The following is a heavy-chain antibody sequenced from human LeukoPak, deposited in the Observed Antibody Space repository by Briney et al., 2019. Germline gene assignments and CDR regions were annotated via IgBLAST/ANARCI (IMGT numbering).Heavy chain of an antibody. D-gene: IGHD3-22*01. CDR1: GGTFSGYV. J-gene: IGHJ5*02. CDR2: IIPTFDTA. CDR3: ARCIPPYYYDSSGYYQTQWSNWFDP. V-gene: IGHV1-69*06. Sequence: ASVKVSCKASGGTFSGYVFTWVRQAPGQGLEWMGGIIPTFDTANYAQKFQGRVTITADKSTSTVYMELSRLRSEDTALYYCARCIPPYYYDSSGYYQTQWSNWFDPWGQGTLVTVSS.